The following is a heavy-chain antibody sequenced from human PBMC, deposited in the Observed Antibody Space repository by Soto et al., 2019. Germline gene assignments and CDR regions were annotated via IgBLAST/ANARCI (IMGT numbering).Heavy chain of an antibody. V-gene: IGHV4-31*03. CDR2: IYYSGST. J-gene: IGHJ6*02. CDR3: ASGSGGYDFWSGYLDYYYGMDV. Sequence: PSETLSLTCTVSGGSISSGGYYWSWIRQHPGKGLEWIGYIYYSGSTYYNPSLKSRVTISVDTSKNQFSLKLSSVTAADTAVYYCASGSGGYDFWSGYLDYYYGMDVWGQGTTVTVSS. D-gene: IGHD3-3*01. CDR1: GGSISSGGYY.